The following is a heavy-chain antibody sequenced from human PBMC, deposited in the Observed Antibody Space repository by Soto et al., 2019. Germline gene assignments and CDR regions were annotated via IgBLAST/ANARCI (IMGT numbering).Heavy chain of an antibody. V-gene: IGHV3-21*01. Sequence: GSLRLSCAASGFTFSSYSMNWVRQAPGKGLEWVSSISSSSSYIYYADSVKGRFTISRDNAKNSLYLQMNSLRAEDTAVYYCARGPYTYYYDSSGYYYVNYYYYGMDVWGQGTTVTV. CDR1: GFTFSSYS. CDR3: ARGPYTYYYDSSGYYYVNYYYYGMDV. J-gene: IGHJ6*02. D-gene: IGHD3-22*01. CDR2: ISSSSSYI.